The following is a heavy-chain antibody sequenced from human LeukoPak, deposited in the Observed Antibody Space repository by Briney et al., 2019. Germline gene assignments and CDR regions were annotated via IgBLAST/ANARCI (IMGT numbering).Heavy chain of an antibody. J-gene: IGHJ4*02. D-gene: IGHD2-15*01. CDR2: IKQDGSEE. V-gene: IGHV3-7*03. Sequence: GGSLRLSCAGSGFTFSNYWMTWVRQAPGKGLEWVANIKQDGSEEYYVDSVKGRFTISRDNTKNSLYLQMNSLRAEDTAVYYCARDVTPFIWGQGTLVTVSS. CDR1: GFTFSNYW. CDR3: ARDVTPFI.